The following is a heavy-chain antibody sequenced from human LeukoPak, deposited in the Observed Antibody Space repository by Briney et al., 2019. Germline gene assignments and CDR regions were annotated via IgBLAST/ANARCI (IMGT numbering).Heavy chain of an antibody. D-gene: IGHD5-18*01. V-gene: IGHV1-24*01. CDR2: FDPGDGET. CDR1: GYTLTELS. Sequence: ASVKVSCKVSGYTLTELSMHWVRQAPGKGLEWMGGFDPGDGETIYAQKFQGRVTMTEDTSTDTAYMELSSLRSEDTAVYYCATVSIQLWPPDYWGQGTLVTVSS. CDR3: ATVSIQLWPPDY. J-gene: IGHJ4*02.